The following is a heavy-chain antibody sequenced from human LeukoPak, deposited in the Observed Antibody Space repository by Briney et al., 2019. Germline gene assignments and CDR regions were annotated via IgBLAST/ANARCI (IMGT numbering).Heavy chain of an antibody. CDR3: AMGARITMIFPDY. J-gene: IGHJ4*02. D-gene: IGHD3-22*01. CDR1: GYTFTGYY. CDR2: INPNSGGT. V-gene: IGHV1-2*02. Sequence: EASVKVSCKASGYTFTGYYMHWVRQAPGQGLEWMGWINPNSGGTNYAQKFQGRVTMTRDTSISTAYMELSRLRSDDTAVYYCAMGARITMIFPDYWGQGTLVTVSS.